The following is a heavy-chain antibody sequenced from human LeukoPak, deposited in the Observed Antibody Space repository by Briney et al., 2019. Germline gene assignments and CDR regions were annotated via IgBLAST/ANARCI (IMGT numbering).Heavy chain of an antibody. J-gene: IGHJ3*02. D-gene: IGHD3-22*01. CDR1: GYTFTGYY. Sequence: ASVKVSCKASGYTFTGYYMHWVRQAPGQGLEWMGGFDPEDGETIYAQNFQGRITMTEDTSTDTAYMELSSLRSEDTAVYYCAAVKTYYYDTSGYYFPLNAFDIWGQGTMVTVSS. CDR3: AAVKTYYYDTSGYYFPLNAFDI. CDR2: FDPEDGET. V-gene: IGHV1-24*01.